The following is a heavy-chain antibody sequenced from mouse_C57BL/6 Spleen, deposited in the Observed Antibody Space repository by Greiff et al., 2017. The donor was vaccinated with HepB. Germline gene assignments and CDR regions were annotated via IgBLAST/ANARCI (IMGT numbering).Heavy chain of an antibody. V-gene: IGHV5-16*01. Sequence: EVKLVESEGGLVQPGSSMKLSCTASGFTFSDYYMAWVRQVPEKGLEWVANINYDGSSTYYLDSLKSRFIISRDNAKNILYLQMSSLKSEDTATYYCARGGGKLDYWGQGTTLTVSS. CDR3: ARGGGKLDY. CDR1: GFTFSDYY. J-gene: IGHJ2*01. CDR2: INYDGSST. D-gene: IGHD2-1*01.